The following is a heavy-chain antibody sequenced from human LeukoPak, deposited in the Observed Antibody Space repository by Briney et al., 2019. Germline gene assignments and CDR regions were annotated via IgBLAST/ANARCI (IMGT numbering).Heavy chain of an antibody. D-gene: IGHD4-17*01. J-gene: IGHJ2*01. CDR1: GGSISSGDYY. CDR3: ARGRAVTTKHWYFDL. V-gene: IGHV4-30-4*01. Sequence: SETLSLTCTVSGGSISSGDYYWSWIRQPPGKGLEWIGYIYYSGSTYYNPSLKSRATISVDTSKNQFSLKLSSVTAADTAVYYCARGRAVTTKHWYFDLWGRGTLVTVSS. CDR2: IYYSGST.